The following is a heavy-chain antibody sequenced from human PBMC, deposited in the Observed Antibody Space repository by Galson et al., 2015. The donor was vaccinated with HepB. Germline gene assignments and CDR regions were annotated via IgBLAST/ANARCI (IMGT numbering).Heavy chain of an antibody. V-gene: IGHV3-21*01. J-gene: IGHJ6*02. CDR3: AREKAVAPKGPQWYYYYYGMDV. Sequence: SLRLSCAASGFTFSSYSMNWVRQAPGKGLEWVSSISSSSYIYYADSVKGRFTISRDNAKNSLYLQMNSPRAEDTAVYYCAREKAVAPKGPQWYYYYYGMDVWGQGTTVTVSS. CDR1: GFTFSSYS. D-gene: IGHD6-19*01. CDR2: ISSSSYI.